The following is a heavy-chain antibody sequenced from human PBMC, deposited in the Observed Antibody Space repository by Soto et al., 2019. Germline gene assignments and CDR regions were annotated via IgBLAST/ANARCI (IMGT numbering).Heavy chain of an antibody. CDR3: ARGWGYDSNDYYYAY. Sequence: QVQLVQSGAEVRKPGSSVKVSCKASGGTFSRHAISWVRQAPGQGLEWMGGIIPICGTANHAQKFQGRVTIIADESTSRVYMELSSLRSEDTAMYYCARGWGYDSNDYYYAYWGQGTLVIVSS. CDR2: IIPICGTA. CDR1: GGTFSRHA. D-gene: IGHD3-22*01. V-gene: IGHV1-69*01. J-gene: IGHJ4*02.